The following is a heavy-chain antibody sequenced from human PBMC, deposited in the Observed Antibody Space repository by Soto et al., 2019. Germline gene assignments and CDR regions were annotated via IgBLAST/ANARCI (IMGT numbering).Heavy chain of an antibody. CDR1: GFTFSSYG. CDR3: AKDFASLWFGELSANYYYGMDV. D-gene: IGHD3-10*01. Sequence: QVQLVESGGGVVQPGRSLRLSCAASGFTFSSYGMYWVRQAPGKGLEWVAVISYDGSNKYYADSVKGRFTISRDNSKNTLYLQMNSLRVEDTAVYYCAKDFASLWFGELSANYYYGMDVWCQGTTVTVSS. V-gene: IGHV3-30*18. J-gene: IGHJ6*02. CDR2: ISYDGSNK.